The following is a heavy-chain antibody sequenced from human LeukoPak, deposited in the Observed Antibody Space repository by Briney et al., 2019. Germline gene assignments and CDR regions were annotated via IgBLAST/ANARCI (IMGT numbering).Heavy chain of an antibody. D-gene: IGHD3/OR15-3a*01. J-gene: IGHJ4*02. Sequence: PSETLSLTCTVSGGSISSFYWSWIRQPPGKGLEWIGCIYYSGSTNYNPSLKSRVTISVDTSKYQFSLKLNSVTAADTAVYYCASRREGGDFFFGSWGQGTLVAVSS. CDR1: GGSISSFY. CDR2: IYYSGST. V-gene: IGHV4-59*01. CDR3: ASRREGGDFFFGS.